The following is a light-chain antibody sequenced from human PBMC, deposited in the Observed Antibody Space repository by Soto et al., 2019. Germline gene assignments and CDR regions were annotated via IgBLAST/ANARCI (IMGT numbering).Light chain of an antibody. CDR2: DAS. Sequence: EIVLTQSPATLSLSPGERATLSCRASQSVSSYLAWYQQKPGQAPRLLIYDASNRATGIPARFSGSGSGTDFPLTISSLEPEDFAVYYCQQRSNWHRTFGQGTKVEIK. J-gene: IGKJ1*01. V-gene: IGKV3-11*01. CDR3: QQRSNWHRT. CDR1: QSVSSY.